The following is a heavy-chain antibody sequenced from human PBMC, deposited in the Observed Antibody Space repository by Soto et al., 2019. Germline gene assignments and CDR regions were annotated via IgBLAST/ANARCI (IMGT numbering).Heavy chain of an antibody. J-gene: IGHJ5*02. CDR2: ISAYNGNT. Sequence: GASVKVSCKASGHTFTSYGISWVRQAPGQGLDWMGWISAYNGNTNYAQKLQGRVTMTTDTSTSTAYMELRSLRSDDTAVYYCARHRGIAAAGTSLYNWFDPWGQGTLVTVSS. D-gene: IGHD6-13*01. CDR1: GHTFTSYG. V-gene: IGHV1-18*01. CDR3: ARHRGIAAAGTSLYNWFDP.